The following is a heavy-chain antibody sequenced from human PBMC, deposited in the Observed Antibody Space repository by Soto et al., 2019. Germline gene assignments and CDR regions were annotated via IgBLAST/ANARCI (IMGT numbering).Heavy chain of an antibody. CDR2: ISYDGSLK. V-gene: IGHV3-30*18. Sequence: QVQLVESGGGVVQPGRSPRLSCAASGFTFSAYAMHWVRQAPGKGLEWVALISYDGSLKYYTESVKGRFTLSRDNSKNTLYLQMNRLGAEDTAVYYCAKDGARGSSSYLLDYWGHGTLVTVSS. J-gene: IGHJ4*01. D-gene: IGHD3-22*01. CDR3: AKDGARGSSSYLLDY. CDR1: GFTFSAYA.